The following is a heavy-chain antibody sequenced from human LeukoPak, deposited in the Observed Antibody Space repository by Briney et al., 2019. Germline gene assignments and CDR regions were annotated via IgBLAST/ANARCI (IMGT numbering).Heavy chain of an antibody. D-gene: IGHD4-17*01. CDR1: GFTFSSYA. J-gene: IGHJ4*02. CDR2: ISYDGSNK. CDR3: ARDRSDYGDLYFDY. V-gene: IGHV3-30-3*01. Sequence: GGSLRLSCAASGFTFSSYAMHWVRQAPGKGLEWVAVISYDGSNKYYADSVKGRFTISRDNSKNTLYLQMNSLRAEDTAVYYCARDRSDYGDLYFDYWGQGTLVTVSS.